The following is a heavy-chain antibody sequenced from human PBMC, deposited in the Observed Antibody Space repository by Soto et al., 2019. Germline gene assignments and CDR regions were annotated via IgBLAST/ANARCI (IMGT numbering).Heavy chain of an antibody. D-gene: IGHD3-22*01. Sequence: ASVKVSCKASGYTFSNFAMHWVRQAPGQRLEWMGWINAGNWNTKYSQKFQGRVTMTTDTSTSTAYMELRSLRSDDTAVYYCARGGSGYYLSWFDPWGQGTLVTVSS. CDR2: INAGNWNT. CDR1: GYTFSNFA. V-gene: IGHV1-3*01. J-gene: IGHJ5*02. CDR3: ARGGSGYYLSWFDP.